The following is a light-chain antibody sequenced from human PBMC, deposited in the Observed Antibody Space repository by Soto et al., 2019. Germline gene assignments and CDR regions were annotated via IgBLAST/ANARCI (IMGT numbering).Light chain of an antibody. J-gene: IGKJ4*01. CDR2: DAS. Sequence: EIVLTQSPATLSLSPGERATLSCGASQSVSSYLAWYQQKPGQAPRLLIYDASNRATGIPARFSGSGSGTDFTLTISSLEPEDFAVYYCQQRSNWPPSTFGGGTKVDIK. CDR3: QQRSNWPPST. V-gene: IGKV3-11*01. CDR1: QSVSSY.